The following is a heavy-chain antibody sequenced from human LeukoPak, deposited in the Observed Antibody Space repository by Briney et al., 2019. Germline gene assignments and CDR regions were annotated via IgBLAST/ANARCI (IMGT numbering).Heavy chain of an antibody. Sequence: GGSLRLSCAASGFTFSSYWMHWVRQAPGKGLVWVSRINSDGSSTSYADPVKGRFTISRDNAKNTLYLQMNSLRAEDTAVYYCARDGDYGDYVPDYWGQGTLVTVSS. V-gene: IGHV3-74*01. D-gene: IGHD4-17*01. CDR2: INSDGSST. J-gene: IGHJ4*02. CDR1: GFTFSSYW. CDR3: ARDGDYGDYVPDY.